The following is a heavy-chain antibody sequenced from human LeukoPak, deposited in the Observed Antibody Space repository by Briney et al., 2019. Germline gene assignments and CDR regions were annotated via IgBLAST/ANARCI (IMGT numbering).Heavy chain of an antibody. Sequence: GGSLRLSCAASGFTFSSYWVHWVRQAPGKGLVWVSRINSDGSSTSYADSVKGRFTIPRDNAKNTLYLQMNSLRAEDTAVYYCARVEGYSYGFESGMDVWGKGTTVTVSS. CDR2: INSDGSST. V-gene: IGHV3-74*01. J-gene: IGHJ6*03. CDR3: ARVEGYSYGFESGMDV. D-gene: IGHD5-18*01. CDR1: GFTFSSYW.